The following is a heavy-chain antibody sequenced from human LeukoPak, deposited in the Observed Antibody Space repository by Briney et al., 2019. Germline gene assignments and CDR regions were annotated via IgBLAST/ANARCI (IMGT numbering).Heavy chain of an antibody. V-gene: IGHV3-11*05. D-gene: IGHD6-19*01. J-gene: IGHJ4*02. CDR2: ISSVISSYT. Sequence: GGSLRLSCAASGFTFSDYYMSWIRQAPGKGLEWVSYISSVISSYTKYADSVKGRFTISRDNAKNSLYLQMNSLRAEDTAVYYCAKVSTMAGTRIDYWGQGTLVTVSS. CDR3: AKVSTMAGTRIDY. CDR1: GFTFSDYY.